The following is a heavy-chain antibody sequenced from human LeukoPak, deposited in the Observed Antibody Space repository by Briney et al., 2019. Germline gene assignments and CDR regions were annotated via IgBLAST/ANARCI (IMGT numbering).Heavy chain of an antibody. CDR2: INSDDSII. CDR3: ARDPRYDRGDQ. CDR1: GFTFSTYW. Sequence: PGGSLRLSCAASGFTFSTYWMHWVRQAPGEGLVWVSRINSDDSIINYADSVKGRFTISRDNAKNTLFLQMNSLRAEDTAVYYCARDPRYDRGDQWGPGTLVTVSS. J-gene: IGHJ4*02. D-gene: IGHD1-14*01. V-gene: IGHV3-74*01.